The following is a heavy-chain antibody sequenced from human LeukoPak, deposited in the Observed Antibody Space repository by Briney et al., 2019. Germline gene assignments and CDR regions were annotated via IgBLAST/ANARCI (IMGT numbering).Heavy chain of an antibody. J-gene: IGHJ6*03. V-gene: IGHV4-39*07. CDR3: ASSAPRGYYYYYMDV. D-gene: IGHD3-10*01. CDR1: GGAISSSSYN. CDR2: IYYSGST. Sequence: SETLSLTCTVSGGAISSSSYNWGWIRQPPGKGLEWIGSIYYSGSTYYNPSLKSRVTISVDTSKNQFSLKLSSVTAADTAVYYCASSAPRGYYYYYMDVWGKGTTVTVSS.